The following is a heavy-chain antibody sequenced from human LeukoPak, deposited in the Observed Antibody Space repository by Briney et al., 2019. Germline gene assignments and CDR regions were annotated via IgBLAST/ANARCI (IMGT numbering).Heavy chain of an antibody. Sequence: GGSLRLSCAASGFTFSSYWMSWVRQAPGKGLEWVATIKQDGSEKYYVDSVKGRFTISRDNAKTSLYLQMNSLRAEDTAVYYCARVYFDWLLGYLSAFDIWGQGTMVTVSS. CDR2: IKQDGSEK. D-gene: IGHD3-9*01. CDR1: GFTFSSYW. J-gene: IGHJ3*02. CDR3: ARVYFDWLLGYLSAFDI. V-gene: IGHV3-7*01.